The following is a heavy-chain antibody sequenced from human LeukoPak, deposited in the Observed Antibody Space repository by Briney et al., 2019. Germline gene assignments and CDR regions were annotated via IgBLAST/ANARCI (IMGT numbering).Heavy chain of an antibody. J-gene: IGHJ6*03. V-gene: IGHV4-34*01. CDR2: INHSGST. Sequence: SETLSLTCAVYGGSFSGYYWSWIRQPPGKGLEWIGEINHSGSTNYNPSPKSRVTISVDTSKNQFSLKLSSVTAADTAVYYCARGPYYYYYMDVWGKGTTVTVSS. CDR1: GGSFSGYY. CDR3: ARGPYYYYYMDV.